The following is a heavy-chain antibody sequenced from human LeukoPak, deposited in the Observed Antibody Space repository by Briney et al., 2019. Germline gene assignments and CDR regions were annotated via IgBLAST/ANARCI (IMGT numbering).Heavy chain of an antibody. CDR3: ARSYSNYAPALDY. CDR2: IIPIFGTA. CDR1: GGTFSSYA. V-gene: IGHV1-69*06. J-gene: IGHJ4*02. Sequence: SVKVSCKASGGTFSSYAISWVRQAPGQGLEWMGGIIPIFGTANYAQKFQGRVTITADKSTSTAYMELSSLRSEDTAVYYCARSYSNYAPALDYWGQGTLVTVSS. D-gene: IGHD4-11*01.